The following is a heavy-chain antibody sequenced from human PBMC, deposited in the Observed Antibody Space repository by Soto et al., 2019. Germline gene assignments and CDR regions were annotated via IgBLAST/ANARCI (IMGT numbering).Heavy chain of an antibody. D-gene: IGHD3-9*01. CDR1: GFTFSSYA. V-gene: IGHV3-23*01. CDR3: AKHGILTGYSSTPIDY. J-gene: IGHJ4*02. CDR2: ISGSGGST. Sequence: GGSLRLSCAASGFTFSSYAMSWVRQAPGKGLEWVSAISGSGGSTYYADSVKGRFTISRDNSKNTLYLQMNSLRAEDTAVYYCAKHGILTGYSSTPIDYWGQGTLVTVSS.